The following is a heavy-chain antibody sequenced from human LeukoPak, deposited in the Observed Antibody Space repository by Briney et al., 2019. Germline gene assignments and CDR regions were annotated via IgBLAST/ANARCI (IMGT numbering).Heavy chain of an antibody. Sequence: SETLSPTCTVSGGSMSTYYWSWIRQPPGKGLEWIGYVYYSGSTKYNPSLKTRVTMSVDTSKNQFSLKLSSVTAADTAMYYCAREGAYSDRGAEYWGQGTLVTVSS. D-gene: IGHD1-26*01. J-gene: IGHJ4*02. CDR2: VYYSGST. V-gene: IGHV4-59*01. CDR1: GGSMSTYY. CDR3: AREGAYSDRGAEY.